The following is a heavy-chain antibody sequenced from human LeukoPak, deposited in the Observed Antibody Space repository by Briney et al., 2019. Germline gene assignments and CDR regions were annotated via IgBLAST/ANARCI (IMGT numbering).Heavy chain of an antibody. D-gene: IGHD6-13*01. J-gene: IGHJ6*04. CDR3: AKRAAAGSGYYNFFGDV. Sequence: GGSLRLSCTASQFTFSTYAMSWVRQAPGKGLEWVSGISTSDSRTYYADSVKGRFVISRDNSKNTLYLQMNRLRAEDTAVYYCAKRAAAGSGYYNFFGDVWGNGTSVTVSS. CDR2: ISTSDSRT. V-gene: IGHV3-23*01. CDR1: QFTFSTYA.